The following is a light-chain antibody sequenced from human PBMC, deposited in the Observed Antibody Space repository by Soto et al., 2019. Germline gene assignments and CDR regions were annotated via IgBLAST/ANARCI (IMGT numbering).Light chain of an antibody. Sequence: ETVMTQSPATLSLSPGERATLSCRASENIYTNLAWYQQKPGQAPRLLFYGASTRATGLPARFSGTVSGTEFTLTINSLQAEDSAVYYCQQYYNWPRTFSQGTRLEIK. CDR2: GAS. CDR3: QQYYNWPRT. J-gene: IGKJ5*01. V-gene: IGKV3-15*01. CDR1: ENIYTN.